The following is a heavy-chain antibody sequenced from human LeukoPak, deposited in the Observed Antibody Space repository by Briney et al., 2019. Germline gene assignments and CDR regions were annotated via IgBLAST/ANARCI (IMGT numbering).Heavy chain of an antibody. CDR3: ARGQLFILGY. Sequence: GGSLRLSCAASGFTFSSYGMSWVRQAPGKGLEWVSAISGSGGSTYYADSVKGRFTISRDNSKNTLYLQMNSLRAEDTAVYYCARGQLFILGYWGQGTLVTVSS. D-gene: IGHD6-6*01. J-gene: IGHJ4*02. V-gene: IGHV3-23*01. CDR2: ISGSGGST. CDR1: GFTFSSYG.